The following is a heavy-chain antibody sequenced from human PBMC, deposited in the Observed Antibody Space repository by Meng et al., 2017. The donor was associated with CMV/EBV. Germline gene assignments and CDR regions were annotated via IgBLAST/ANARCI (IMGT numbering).Heavy chain of an antibody. CDR2: NYYRGSN. Sequence: LQQSGAALVMHPPTLPLPLTFSWFAVSISGLGGCWSRHPPETGLGWMGNNYYRGSNYYTPSLKRRVTISVATSKHQFSLKLSSVTAAATAVYYCASAAPDYYASSGHLDYWGQGTLVTVSS. J-gene: IGHJ4*02. D-gene: IGHD3-22*01. CDR3: ASAAPDYYASSGHLDY. CDR1: WFAVSISGLG. V-gene: IGHV4-30-4*08.